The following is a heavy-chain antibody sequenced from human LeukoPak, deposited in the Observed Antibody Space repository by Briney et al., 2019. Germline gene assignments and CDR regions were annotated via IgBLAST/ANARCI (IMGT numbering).Heavy chain of an antibody. CDR1: GFTFNDYA. Sequence: PGGSLRLSCAASGFTFNDYAMHWVRQAPGKGLEWVSLSWDGGSTYYADSVKGRFTISRDNSKNSLYLQMKGLRAEDTALYYCAKDIGSSWYSDHYFDYWGQGTLVTVSS. J-gene: IGHJ4*02. CDR3: AKDIGSSWYSDHYFDY. V-gene: IGHV3-43D*03. D-gene: IGHD6-13*01. CDR2: SWDGGST.